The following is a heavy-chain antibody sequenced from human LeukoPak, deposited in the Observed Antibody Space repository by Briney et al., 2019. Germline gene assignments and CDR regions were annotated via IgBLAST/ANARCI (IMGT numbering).Heavy chain of an antibody. V-gene: IGHV3-21*01. CDR1: GFTFDTYS. J-gene: IGHJ5*02. CDR2: ITGRSSSI. Sequence: GGSLRISCAASGFTFDTYSMNWVRQAPGKGLEWVSSITGRSSSIYYTDSVKGRFTISRDNAQNSLYLQMSSLRVEDTAVYYCARGDNNFDWFDPWGQGTLVTVSS. D-gene: IGHD4-11*01. CDR3: ARGDNNFDWFDP.